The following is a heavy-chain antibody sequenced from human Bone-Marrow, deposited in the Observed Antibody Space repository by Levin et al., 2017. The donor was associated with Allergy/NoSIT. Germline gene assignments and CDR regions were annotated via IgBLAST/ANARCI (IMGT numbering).Heavy chain of an antibody. J-gene: IGHJ4*02. D-gene: IGHD2-8*01. V-gene: IGHV1-2*02. CDR3: AKTAAFCTNGVCFDH. Sequence: ASVKVSCESSGYPFTAYYLHWVRQAPGQGLEWMGWISPNTGDTNYAQKLRGRVTMTRDTSISTAYMDLTSLRVDDMAVYYCAKTAAFCTNGVCFDHWGQGTLVSVSS. CDR1: GYPFTAYY. CDR2: ISPNTGDT.